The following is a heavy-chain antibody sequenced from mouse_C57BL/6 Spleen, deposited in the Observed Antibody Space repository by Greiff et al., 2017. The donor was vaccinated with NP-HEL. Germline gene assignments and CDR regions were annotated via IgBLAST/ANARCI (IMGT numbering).Heavy chain of an antibody. J-gene: IGHJ4*01. CDR3: ARGYYDYDYYYAMDY. CDR1: GFTFSDYG. CDR2: ISSGSSTI. Sequence: EVQGVESGGGLVKPGGSLKLSCAASGFTFSDYGMHWVRQAPEKGLEWVAYISSGSSTIYYADTVKGRFTISRDNAKNTLFLQMTSLRSEDTAMYYCARGYYDYDYYYAMDYWGQGTSVTVSS. D-gene: IGHD2-4*01. V-gene: IGHV5-17*01.